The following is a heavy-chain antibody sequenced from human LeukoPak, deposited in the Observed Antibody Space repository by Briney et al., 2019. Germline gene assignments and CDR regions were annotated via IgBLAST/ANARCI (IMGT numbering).Heavy chain of an antibody. J-gene: IGHJ4*02. CDR2: IYYSGST. V-gene: IGHV4-59*01. CDR3: ARGLMMAVAGRGEFHY. Sequence: SESLSLTCIVSGGSISSYYWSWIRQPPGKGLEWIGYIYYSGSTNYNPSLKSRVTISVDTSKNQFSLKLSSVTAADTAVYYCARGLMMAVAGRGEFHYWGQGTLVTVSS. D-gene: IGHD6-13*01. CDR1: GGSISSYY.